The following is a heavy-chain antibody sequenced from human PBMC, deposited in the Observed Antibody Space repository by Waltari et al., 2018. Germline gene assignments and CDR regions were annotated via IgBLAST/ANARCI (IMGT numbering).Heavy chain of an antibody. J-gene: IGHJ4*02. V-gene: IGHV3-30-3*01. D-gene: IGHD3-16*02. CDR1: GFTFSSYA. Sequence: QVQLVESGGGVVQPGRSLRLSCAASGFTFSSYAMHWVRQAPGKGLEWVAVISYDGSNKYYAESVKGRFTISRDNSKNTLYLQMNSLRAEDTAVYYCARDPWPGDYSWGSYRYFRHGYFDYWGQGTLVTVSS. CDR2: ISYDGSNK. CDR3: ARDPWPGDYSWGSYRYFRHGYFDY.